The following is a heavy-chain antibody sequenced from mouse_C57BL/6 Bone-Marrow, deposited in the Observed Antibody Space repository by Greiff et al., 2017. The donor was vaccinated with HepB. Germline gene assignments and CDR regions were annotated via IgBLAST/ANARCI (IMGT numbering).Heavy chain of an antibody. D-gene: IGHD1-1*01. V-gene: IGHV5-12*01. CDR1: GFTFSDYY. Sequence: EVMLVESGGGLVQPGGSLKLSCAASGFTFSDYYMYWVRQTPEKRLEWVAYISNGGGSNYYPDTVKGRFTISRDNAKNTLYLQMSRLKSEDTAMYYCARRGTTVVAKDWYFDVWGTGTTVTVSS. CDR2: ISNGGGSN. J-gene: IGHJ1*03. CDR3: ARRGTTVVAKDWYFDV.